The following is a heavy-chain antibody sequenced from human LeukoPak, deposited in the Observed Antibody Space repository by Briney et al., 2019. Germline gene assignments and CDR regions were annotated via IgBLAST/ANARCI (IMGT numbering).Heavy chain of an antibody. J-gene: IGHJ2*01. CDR1: GFTFSSYA. Sequence: GGSLRLSCAASGFTFSSYAIHWVRQAPGKGLEYVSTISSNGDSKYYADSVRGRFTISRDNSKNTLYLQMGSLRTEDMAVYYCARDGAYCGGDCYSGLYWYFDLWGRGTVVTVSS. CDR2: ISSNGDSK. D-gene: IGHD2-21*02. V-gene: IGHV3-64*02. CDR3: ARDGAYCGGDCYSGLYWYFDL.